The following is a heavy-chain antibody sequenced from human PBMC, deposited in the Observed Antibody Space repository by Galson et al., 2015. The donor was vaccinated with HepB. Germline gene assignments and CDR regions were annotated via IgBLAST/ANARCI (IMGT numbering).Heavy chain of an antibody. J-gene: IGHJ4*02. Sequence: SLRLSCAASGFTFSNYSMNRVRQAPGKGLEWVSFISGSRSYTSRADSVKGRFTISRDNAKNLLYLQMSSLRAEDTAVYYCARGTGYSYGPFDYWGQGILVSVSS. CDR3: ARGTGYSYGPFDY. D-gene: IGHD5-18*01. CDR2: ISGSRSYT. V-gene: IGHV3-21*01. CDR1: GFTFSNYS.